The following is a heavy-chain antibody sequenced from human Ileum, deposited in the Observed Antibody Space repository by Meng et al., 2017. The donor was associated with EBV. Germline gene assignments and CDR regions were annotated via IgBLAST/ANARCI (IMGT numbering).Heavy chain of an antibody. CDR1: GGNFKPFV. J-gene: IGHJ4*02. Sequence: QGPLVRSGGDVKKPGASVKIACRASGGNFKPFVFSCVRLDPGQRLEWMGIINPTGDYTYYTQKFQGRVILTRDASTSTVYMDLSSLRSEDTAVYYCAKVPQTTLTIGGPDYWGQGTLVTVSS. CDR2: INPTGDYT. CDR3: AKVPQTTLTIGGPDY. D-gene: IGHD4-17*01. V-gene: IGHV1-46*02.